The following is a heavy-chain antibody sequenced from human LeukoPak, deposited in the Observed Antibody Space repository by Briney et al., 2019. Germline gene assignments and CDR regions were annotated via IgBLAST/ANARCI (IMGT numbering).Heavy chain of an antibody. D-gene: IGHD4-23*01. J-gene: IGHJ6*02. CDR3: ARYDDGANSHYCDIDV. CDR1: GGSNSTSNR. Sequence: SETLSVTCADSGGSNSTSNRWSWVRQPQGKGLEWIGEVYRSGSTNYNPSLKSRVTMSVDKSRNQFSLNLSSVTAADTAVYYCARYDDGANSHYCDIDVWGQGTTVIVSS. V-gene: IGHV4-4*02. CDR2: VYRSGST.